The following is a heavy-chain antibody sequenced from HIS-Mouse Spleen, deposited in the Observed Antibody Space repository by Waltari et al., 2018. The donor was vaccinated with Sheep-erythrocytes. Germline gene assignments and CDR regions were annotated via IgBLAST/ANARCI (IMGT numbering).Heavy chain of an antibody. Sequence: EVQLVESGGVVVQPGGSLRLSCAASGFTFGDFAMHWVRQAPGKGLEWVSLISWDGGSTYYADSVKGRFTISRDNSKNSLYLQMNSLRAEDTALYYCAKDLTLVGAHYYYYYGMDVWGQGTTVTVSS. CDR1: GFTFGDFA. CDR3: AKDLTLVGAHYYYYYGMDV. D-gene: IGHD1-26*01. J-gene: IGHJ6*02. V-gene: IGHV3-43D*03. CDR2: ISWDGGST.